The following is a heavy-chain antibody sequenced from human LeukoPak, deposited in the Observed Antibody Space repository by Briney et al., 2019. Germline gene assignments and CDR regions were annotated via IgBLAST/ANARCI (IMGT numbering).Heavy chain of an antibody. D-gene: IGHD1-26*01. CDR3: ARALRYSGSYTLY. CDR1: GFIVSSNY. CDR2: IYSGGST. V-gene: IGHV3-53*01. Sequence: GGSLRLSCAASGFIVSSNYMSWVRQAPGKGLEWVSLIYSGGSTYYTDSVKGRFTISRDNAKNSLYLQMNSLRAEDTAVYYCARALRYSGSYTLYWGQGTLVTVSS. J-gene: IGHJ4*02.